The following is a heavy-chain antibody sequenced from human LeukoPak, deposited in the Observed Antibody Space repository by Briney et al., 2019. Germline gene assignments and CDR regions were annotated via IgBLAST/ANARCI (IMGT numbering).Heavy chain of an antibody. D-gene: IGHD3-10*01. CDR2: IYPGDSDT. CDR1: GYSFTSYW. J-gene: IGHJ6*02. Sequence: KVSCKGSGYSFTSYWIGWVRQMPGKGLEWMGIIYPGDSDTRYSPSFQGQVTISADKSISTAYLQWSSLKASDTAMYYCARAYGSGSYYNADYYYGMDVWGQGTTVTVSS. CDR3: ARAYGSGSYYNADYYYGMDV. V-gene: IGHV5-51*01.